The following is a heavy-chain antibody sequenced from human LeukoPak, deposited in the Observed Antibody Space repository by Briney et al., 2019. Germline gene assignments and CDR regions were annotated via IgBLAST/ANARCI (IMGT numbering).Heavy chain of an antibody. CDR2: IIPIFGTA. J-gene: IGHJ4*02. CDR3: ARDQDFGPQYGDYQYYFDY. D-gene: IGHD4-17*01. V-gene: IGHV1-69*05. Sequence: SVKVSCKASGGTFSSYAISWVRQAPGEELEGMGRIIPIFGTAKYAQKFQGRVTIITAESTSTAYMELSSLRSEDTAVYSCARDQDFGPQYGDYQYYFDYWGQGTLVTVSS. CDR1: GGTFSSYA.